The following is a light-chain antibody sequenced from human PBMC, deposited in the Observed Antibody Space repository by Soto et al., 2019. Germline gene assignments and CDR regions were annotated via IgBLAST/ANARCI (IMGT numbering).Light chain of an antibody. CDR2: DVS. CDR1: SSDVGGYNY. J-gene: IGLJ2*01. V-gene: IGLV2-14*03. Sequence: QSALTQPASVSGSPGQSITISCTGTSSDVGGYNYVSWYQQHPGKAPKLMIYDVSNRPSGVSSRFSGSKSGNTASLTISGLQAEDEADYYCSSYTTSRDVVFGGGTKLTVL. CDR3: SSYTTSRDVV.